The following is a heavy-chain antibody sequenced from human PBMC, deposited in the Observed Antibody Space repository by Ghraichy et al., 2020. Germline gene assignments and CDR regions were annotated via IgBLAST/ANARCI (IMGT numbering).Heavy chain of an antibody. Sequence: SETLSLTCDVSGVYMTNSYWNWIRQTPGKGLEWIGYINYSGTTTYNPSLNSQVTISIDTAKQQFSLSVRSVTAADTGVYFCAGVRGAVDAWSQGTLVPVSS. V-gene: IGHV4-59*08. CDR2: INYSGTT. D-gene: IGHD6-19*01. J-gene: IGHJ4*02. CDR3: AGVRGAVDA. CDR1: GVYMTNSY.